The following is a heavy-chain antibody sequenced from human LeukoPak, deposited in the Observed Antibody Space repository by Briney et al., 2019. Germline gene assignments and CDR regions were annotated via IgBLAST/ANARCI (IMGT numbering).Heavy chain of an antibody. J-gene: IGHJ4*02. D-gene: IGHD6-19*01. V-gene: IGHV3-21*01. CDR2: ISSSSYI. Sequence: GGSLRLSCAASGFTFSSYSMNWVRQAPGKGLEWVSSISSSSYIYYADPVKGRFTISRDNAKNSLYLQMNSLRAEDTAVYYCARDAPGYSSVGGLDYWGQGTLVTVSS. CDR1: GFTFSSYS. CDR3: ARDAPGYSSVGGLDY.